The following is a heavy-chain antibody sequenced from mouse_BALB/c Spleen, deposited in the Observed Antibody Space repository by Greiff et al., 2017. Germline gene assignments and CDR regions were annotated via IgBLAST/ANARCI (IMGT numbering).Heavy chain of an antibody. J-gene: IGHJ4*01. V-gene: IGHV1-7*01. CDR3: ARWALLKDDAMDY. Sequence: QVHVKQSGAELAKPGASVKMSCKASGYTFTSYWMHWVKQRPGQGLEWIGYINPSTGYTEYNQKFKDKATLTADKSSSTAYMQLSSLTSEDSAVYYCARWALLKDDAMDYWGQGTSVTVSS. CDR1: GYTFTSYW. CDR2: INPSTGYT. D-gene: IGHD2-10*01.